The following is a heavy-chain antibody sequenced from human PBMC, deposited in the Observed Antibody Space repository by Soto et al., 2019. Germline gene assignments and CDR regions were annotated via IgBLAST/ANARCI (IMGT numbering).Heavy chain of an antibody. Sequence: PGGSLRLSCSVSGFTFSAYWMHWVRQVPGKGLTWVSRISDDGSTATYADSVKGRFVISRDNAKNSLYLEMNTLRADDSGLYYCAKARAVRLEVCDSWGQGALVTVSS. CDR3: AKARAVRLEVCDS. CDR1: GFTFSAYW. J-gene: IGHJ4*02. CDR2: ISDDGSTA. V-gene: IGHV3-74*01. D-gene: IGHD6-19*01.